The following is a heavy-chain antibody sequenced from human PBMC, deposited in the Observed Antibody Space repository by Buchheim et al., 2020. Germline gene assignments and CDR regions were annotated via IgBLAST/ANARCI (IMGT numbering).Heavy chain of an antibody. D-gene: IGHD3-10*01. Sequence: QLQLQESGPGLVKPSQTLSLSCTVSGGSISSGDYYWSWIRQPPGKGLEWIGYIYYSGSTYYNPSLKSRVTISIDTSTNQFSLKLSSVTAADTAMYYCARGNYYGSVPGLNWFDPWGQGTL. CDR2: IYYSGST. CDR3: ARGNYYGSVPGLNWFDP. V-gene: IGHV4-30-4*01. CDR1: GGSISSGDYY. J-gene: IGHJ5*02.